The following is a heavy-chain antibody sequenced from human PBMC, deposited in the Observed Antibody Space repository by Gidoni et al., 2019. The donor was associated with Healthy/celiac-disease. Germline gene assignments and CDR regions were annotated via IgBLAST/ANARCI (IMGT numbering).Heavy chain of an antibody. D-gene: IGHD5-12*01. Sequence: EVQLVESGGGLVKPGGSLRLSCAASGFTFSSYSMNWVRQAPGKGLEWVSSISSSSSYIYYADSVKGRFTISRDNAKNSLYLQMNSLRAEDTAVYYCAREKRLGIVATIGNWFDPWGQGTLVTVSS. CDR3: AREKRLGIVATIGNWFDP. CDR2: ISSSSSYI. CDR1: GFTFSSYS. V-gene: IGHV3-21*01. J-gene: IGHJ5*02.